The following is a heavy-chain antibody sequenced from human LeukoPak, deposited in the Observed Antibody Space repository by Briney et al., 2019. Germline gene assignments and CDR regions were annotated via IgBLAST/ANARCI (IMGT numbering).Heavy chain of an antibody. Sequence: GGSLRLSCAASGFIFSSYWMSWVRQAPGKGLEWVANIQQDGTAKYYVASVKGRFTISRDNSKNTLYLQMNSLRAEDTAVYYCARANYGSGSNYYYGMDVWGQGTTVTVSS. V-gene: IGHV3-7*02. CDR2: IQQDGTAK. J-gene: IGHJ6*02. CDR3: ARANYGSGSNYYYGMDV. CDR1: GFIFSSYW. D-gene: IGHD3-10*01.